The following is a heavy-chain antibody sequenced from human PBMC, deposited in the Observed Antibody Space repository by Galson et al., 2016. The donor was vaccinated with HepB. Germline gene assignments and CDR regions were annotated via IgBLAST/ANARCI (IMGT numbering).Heavy chain of an antibody. V-gene: IGHV3-23*01. CDR1: GFTFSSHA. D-gene: IGHD3-22*01. CDR2: ISDSGVKT. Sequence: SLRLSCAASGFTFSSHAMSWVRQAPGKGLEWVSLISDSGVKTYYADSVKGRFSISRDNSKNTLFLHMNSLRAEDTAVYYCAKHYFDSSGSYPQPYYYYYYMDVWGKGTTVTVSS. CDR3: AKHYFDSSGSYPQPYYYYYYMDV. J-gene: IGHJ6*03.